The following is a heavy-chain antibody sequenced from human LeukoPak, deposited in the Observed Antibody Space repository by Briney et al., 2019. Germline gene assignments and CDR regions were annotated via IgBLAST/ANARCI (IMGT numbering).Heavy chain of an antibody. V-gene: IGHV4-39*01. CDR1: GGSISSSSYY. J-gene: IGHJ5*02. CDR3: ARLMGYCSSTSCPNWFDP. CDR2: IYYSGST. D-gene: IGHD2-2*01. Sequence: SETLSLTCTVSGGSISSSSYYWGWIRQPPGKGLEWIGSIYYSGSTYYNPSLKSRVTISVDTSKNQFSLKLSSVTAADTAVYYCARLMGYCSSTSCPNWFDPWSQGTLVTVSS.